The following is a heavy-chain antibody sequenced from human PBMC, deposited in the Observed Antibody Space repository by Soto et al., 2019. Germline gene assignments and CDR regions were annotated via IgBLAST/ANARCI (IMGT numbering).Heavy chain of an antibody. Sequence: GGSLRLSCETSAFTFRSYGMHWVRQAPGKGPQWVASISYDGTNQKYLDSVKGRFTVSRDNAKSTLYLQMNSLRKDDTAGYYFLKEQAVEGQYCGSSEFFFWGRGTLVTVS. CDR3: LKEQAVEGQYCGSSEFFF. CDR2: ISYDGTNQ. V-gene: IGHV3-30*18. CDR1: AFTFRSYG. D-gene: IGHD3-10*01. J-gene: IGHJ4*02.